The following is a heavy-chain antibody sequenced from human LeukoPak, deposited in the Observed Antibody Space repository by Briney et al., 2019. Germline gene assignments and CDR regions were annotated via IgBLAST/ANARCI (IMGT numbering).Heavy chain of an antibody. CDR3: ARRYYDFWSGYKAIDY. CDR1: GYTFTGYY. D-gene: IGHD3-3*01. CDR2: INPNSGGT. V-gene: IGHV1-2*02. Sequence: GASVKVSCKASGYTFTGYYMHWARQAPGQGLEWMGWINPNSGGTNYAQKFQGRVTMTRDTSISTAYMELSRLRSDDTAVYYCARRYYDFWSGYKAIDYWGQGTLVTVSS. J-gene: IGHJ4*02.